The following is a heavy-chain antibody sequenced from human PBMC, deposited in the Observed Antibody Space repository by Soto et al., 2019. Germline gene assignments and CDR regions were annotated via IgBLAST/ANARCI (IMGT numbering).Heavy chain of an antibody. CDR3: ARVRDGYNFGVFDY. CDR2: ISYDGSNK. Sequence: QVQLVESGGGVVQPGRSLRLSCAASGFTFSSYAMHWVRQAPGKGLEWVAVISYDGSNKYYADSVKGRFTISRDNSTSSLYRQSTCLRAEDTAVYYCARVRDGYNFGVFDYCGQGTLVTVSS. CDR1: GFTFSSYA. D-gene: IGHD5-12*01. J-gene: IGHJ4*02. V-gene: IGHV3-30-3*01.